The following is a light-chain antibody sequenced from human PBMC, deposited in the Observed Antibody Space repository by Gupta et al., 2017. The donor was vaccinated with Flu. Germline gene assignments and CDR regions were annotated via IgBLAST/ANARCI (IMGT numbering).Light chain of an antibody. J-gene: IGLJ3*02. CDR3: CSKTVTHSRV. Sequence: QSALTQPRPVSRPPGRSVTISCTGSSSDFTSHNSVSWYQPYPGKGPKLIVYDITKRPSGVPDRFSGSKSGNTVSLTVSGLQAEDEADYYCCSKTVTHSRVFGGGTKLTVL. V-gene: IGLV2-11*01. CDR1: SSDFTSHNS. CDR2: DIT.